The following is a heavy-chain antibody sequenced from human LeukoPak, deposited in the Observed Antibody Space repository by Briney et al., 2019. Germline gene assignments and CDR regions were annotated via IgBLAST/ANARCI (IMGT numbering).Heavy chain of an antibody. CDR2: ISGNG. CDR1: GFTFSSYG. J-gene: IGHJ3*02. CDR3: AKDYSSGWYRGAFDI. D-gene: IGHD6-19*01. V-gene: IGHV3-23*01. Sequence: PGGSLRLSCVASGFTFSSYGMSWVRQAPGKGLEWVSTISGNGYYADSVKGRFTISRDNSKNTLYLQMNSLRAEDTAVYYCAKDYSSGWYRGAFDIWGQGTMVTVSS.